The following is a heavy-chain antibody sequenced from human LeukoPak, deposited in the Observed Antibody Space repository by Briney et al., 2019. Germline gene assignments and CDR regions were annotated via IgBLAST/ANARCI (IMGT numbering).Heavy chain of an antibody. J-gene: IGHJ4*02. D-gene: IGHD3-22*01. Sequence: PSETLSLTCTVSGDSISSTNHYWGWIRQPPGKGLEWIGSIYYSGSTFNNPSLKSRVTISVDTSKNQFSLKLSSVTAADTAVYYCARQDYYDSSGYFPFDYWGQGTLVTVSS. CDR1: GDSISSTNHY. CDR3: ARQDYYDSSGYFPFDY. CDR2: IYYSGST. V-gene: IGHV4-39*01.